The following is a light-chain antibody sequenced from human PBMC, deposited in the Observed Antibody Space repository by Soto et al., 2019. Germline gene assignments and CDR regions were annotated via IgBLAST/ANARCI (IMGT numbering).Light chain of an antibody. J-gene: IGKJ1*01. CDR2: GAS. CDR3: QQYNDWPRT. V-gene: IGKV3-15*01. Sequence: EIVMTQSPATLSVSPGERATLSCRASQSVSSTLAWYQLRPGQAPSLLIYGASTRATGIPAMFSGSGSGTESTLTIRSLQSEDFAGYYCQQYNDWPRTFGQGTKVEIK. CDR1: QSVSST.